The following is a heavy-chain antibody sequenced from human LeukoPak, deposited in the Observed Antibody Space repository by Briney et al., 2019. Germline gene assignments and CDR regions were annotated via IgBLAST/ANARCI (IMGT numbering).Heavy chain of an antibody. Sequence: SETLSLTCTVSGGSISSSSYYWGWIRQPPGKGLEWIGSIYYSGSTYYNPSLKSRVTISVYTSKNQFSLKLSSVTAAGTAVYYCARIKGGIPLDYWGQGTLVTVSS. J-gene: IGHJ4*02. D-gene: IGHD3-16*01. CDR3: ARIKGGIPLDY. CDR2: IYYSGST. CDR1: GGSISSSSYY. V-gene: IGHV4-39*01.